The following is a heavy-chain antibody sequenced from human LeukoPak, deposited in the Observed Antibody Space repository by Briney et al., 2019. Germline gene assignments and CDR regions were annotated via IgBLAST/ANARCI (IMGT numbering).Heavy chain of an antibody. CDR3: ARLRSSSAYYFHYGMDV. Sequence: ASVSVSCKASVNIFTTDYIHCVRQAPGPGLEWMGIINPTSGDTTYSQKFQDRLTMTRDTSTSTVFPELSNLRSEDTAVYYCARLRSSSAYYFHYGMDVWGQGTTVTVSS. J-gene: IGHJ6*02. V-gene: IGHV1-46*01. CDR1: VNIFTTDY. D-gene: IGHD1-26*01. CDR2: INPTSGDT.